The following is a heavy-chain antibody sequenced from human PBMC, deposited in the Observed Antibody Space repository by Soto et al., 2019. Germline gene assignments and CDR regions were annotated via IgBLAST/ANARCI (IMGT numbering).Heavy chain of an antibody. CDR3: ARGSVDTVDSSGFHEY. V-gene: IGHV4-34*01. CDR2: INHSGGT. CDR1: GGSFSAYY. Sequence: WETLSLTCAVYGGSFSAYYWSWIRQPPGKGLEWIGEINHSGGTSYNPSLKSRVTISVDTSKSQFSLKLTSVTAADRAVYYCARGSVDTVDSSGFHEYWGQGTPVTVSS. J-gene: IGHJ4*02. D-gene: IGHD3-22*01.